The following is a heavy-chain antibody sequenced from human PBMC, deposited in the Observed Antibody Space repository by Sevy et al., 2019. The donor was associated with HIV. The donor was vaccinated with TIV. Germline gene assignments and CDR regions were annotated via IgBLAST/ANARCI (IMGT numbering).Heavy chain of an antibody. CDR2: INHSGST. D-gene: IGHD2-2*01. V-gene: IGHV4-34*01. CDR1: GGSFSGYY. CDR3: ARGRRYCSSTSCLPVGNWFDP. Sequence: SETLSLTCAVYGGSFSGYYWSWIRQPPGKGLEWIGEINHSGSTNYNPSLKSRVTISVDTSKNQFSLKLGSVTAADTAVYYCARGRRYCSSTSCLPVGNWFDPWGQGTLVTVSS. J-gene: IGHJ5*02.